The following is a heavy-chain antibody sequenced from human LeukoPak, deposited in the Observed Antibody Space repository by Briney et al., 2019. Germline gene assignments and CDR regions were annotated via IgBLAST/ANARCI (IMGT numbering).Heavy chain of an antibody. CDR2: ISSSSSYI. V-gene: IGHV3-21*01. J-gene: IGHJ6*02. Sequence: GGSLRLSCAASGFTFSSYSMNWVRQAPGKGLEWVSSISSSSSYIYYADSVKGRFTISRDNAKNSLYLQMNSLRAEETAVYYCARDSPNYDFWGGYFFTDHVVYYYYGMDVWGQGTTVTVSS. CDR3: ARDSPNYDFWGGYFFTDHVVYYYYGMDV. CDR1: GFTFSSYS. D-gene: IGHD3-3*01.